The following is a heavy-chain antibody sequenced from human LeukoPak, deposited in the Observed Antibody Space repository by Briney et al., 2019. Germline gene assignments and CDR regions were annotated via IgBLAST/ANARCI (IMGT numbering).Heavy chain of an antibody. Sequence: PSETLSLTCTVSGGSISSGGYYWSWIRQHPGKGLEWIGYIYYSGSTYYNPSLKSRVTISVDMPTNQFSLKLSSVTAADTAVYYCARLSRAGVVTTVDNWFDPWGQGTLVTVSS. CDR1: GGSISSGGYY. V-gene: IGHV4-31*03. CDR2: IYYSGST. CDR3: ARLSRAGVVTTVDNWFDP. J-gene: IGHJ5*02. D-gene: IGHD4-11*01.